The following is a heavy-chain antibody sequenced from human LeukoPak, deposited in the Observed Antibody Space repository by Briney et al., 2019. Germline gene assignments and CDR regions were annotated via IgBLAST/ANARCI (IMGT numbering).Heavy chain of an antibody. CDR1: GFTFSSYS. J-gene: IGHJ3*02. Sequence: PGGSLRLSCAASGFTFSSYSMNWVRQAPGKGLEWVSYISSSSSTIYYADSVKGRFTISRDNAKNSLYLQMNSLRAEDTAVYYCATFSRQQLLDDVFDIWGQGTMVTVSS. CDR2: ISSSSSTI. V-gene: IGHV3-48*04. D-gene: IGHD3-3*01. CDR3: ATFSRQQLLDDVFDI.